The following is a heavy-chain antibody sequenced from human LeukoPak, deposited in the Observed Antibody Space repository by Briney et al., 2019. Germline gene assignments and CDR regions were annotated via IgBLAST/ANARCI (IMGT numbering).Heavy chain of an antibody. J-gene: IGHJ4*02. Sequence: SQTLSLTCTVSGGSISSGSYYWSWIRQPAGKGLEWIGRIYTSGSTNYNPSLKSRVTISVDTSKNQFSLKLSSVTAADTAVYYCASSCHYNDYWGQGTLVTVSS. V-gene: IGHV4-61*02. CDR3: ASSCHYNDY. CDR1: GGSISSGSYY. D-gene: IGHD3-10*01. CDR2: IYTSGST.